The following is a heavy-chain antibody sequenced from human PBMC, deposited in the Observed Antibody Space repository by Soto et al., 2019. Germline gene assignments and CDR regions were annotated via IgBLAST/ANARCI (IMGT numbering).Heavy chain of an antibody. Sequence: QVQLVQSGAEVKKPGSSVKVSCKASGGTFSSYAISWVRQAPGQGLEWMGGIIPIFGTANYEQKFQGRVTITADASTRTAYMELRSLRAEETAVYCCASSYCGGDCFFRAGYFQHWGQGTLVTVSS. J-gene: IGHJ1*01. V-gene: IGHV1-69*12. CDR3: ASSYCGGDCFFRAGYFQH. CDR2: IIPIFGTA. CDR1: GGTFSSYA. D-gene: IGHD2-21*02.